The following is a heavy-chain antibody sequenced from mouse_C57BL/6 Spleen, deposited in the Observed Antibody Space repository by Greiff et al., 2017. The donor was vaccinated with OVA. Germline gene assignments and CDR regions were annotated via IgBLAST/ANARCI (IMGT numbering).Heavy chain of an antibody. D-gene: IGHD1-1*01. J-gene: IGHJ3*01. V-gene: IGHV1-15*01. CDR1: GYTFTDYE. CDR3: TRWHYGSSSWFAY. CDR2: IDPETGGT. Sequence: QVHVKQSGAELVRPGASVTLSCKASGYTFTDYEMHWVKQTPVHGLEWIGAIDPETGGTAYNQKFKGKAILTADKSSSTAYMELRSLTSEDSAVYYCTRWHYGSSSWFAYWGQGTLVTVSA.